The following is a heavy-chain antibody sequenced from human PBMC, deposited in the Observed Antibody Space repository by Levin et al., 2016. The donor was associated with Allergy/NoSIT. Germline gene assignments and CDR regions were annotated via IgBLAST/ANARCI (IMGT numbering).Heavy chain of an antibody. V-gene: IGHV3-48*03. J-gene: IGHJ4*02. Sequence: GESLKISCAASGFTFSSYEMNWVRQAPGKGLEWVSYISSSGSTIYYADSVKGRFTISRDNAKNSLYLQMNSLRAEDTAVYYCARMGTTTVWGLTYYFDYWGQGTLVTVSS. CDR1: GFTFSSYE. D-gene: IGHD4-17*01. CDR2: ISSSGSTI. CDR3: ARMGTTTVWGLTYYFDY.